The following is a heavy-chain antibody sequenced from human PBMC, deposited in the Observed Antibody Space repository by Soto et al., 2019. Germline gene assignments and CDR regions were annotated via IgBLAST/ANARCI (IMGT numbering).Heavy chain of an antibody. CDR1: GFTFSSFG. CDR3: AKDRGWSSADLEY. Sequence: QVQLVESGGGVVQPGRSLRLSCAASGFTFSSFGMHWVRQAPGKGLEWVALLSYDGSSDYYVDSVKGRFTISRDKSKNTLYLQMNSLRPEDTAVYYCAKDRGWSSADLEYWGQGTLVTVSS. CDR2: LSYDGSSD. D-gene: IGHD6-19*01. J-gene: IGHJ4*02. V-gene: IGHV3-30*18.